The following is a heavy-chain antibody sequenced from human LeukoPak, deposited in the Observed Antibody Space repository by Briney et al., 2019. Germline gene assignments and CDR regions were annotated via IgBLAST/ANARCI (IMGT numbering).Heavy chain of an antibody. CDR1: GGSFSGYY. Sequence: SETLSHTCAVYGGSFSGYYWSWIRQPPGKGLEWIGEINHSGSTNYNPSLKSRVTISVDTSKNQFSLKLSSVTAADTAVYYCAGVGYSSGWYNDYWGQGTLVTVSS. J-gene: IGHJ4*02. D-gene: IGHD6-19*01. CDR3: AGVGYSSGWYNDY. V-gene: IGHV4-34*01. CDR2: INHSGST.